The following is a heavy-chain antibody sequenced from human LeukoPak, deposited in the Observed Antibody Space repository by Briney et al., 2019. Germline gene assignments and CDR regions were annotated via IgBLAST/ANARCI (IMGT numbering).Heavy chain of an antibody. CDR1: GFTFSSYS. Sequence: GGSLRLSCAASGFTFSSYSMNWVRQAPGKGLEWVPSISSSSSYIYYADSVKGRFTISRDNAKNSLYLQMNSLRAEDTAVYYCARDSNDYVWGGYGYWGQGTLVTVSS. D-gene: IGHD3-16*01. V-gene: IGHV3-21*01. J-gene: IGHJ4*02. CDR2: ISSSSSYI. CDR3: ARDSNDYVWGGYGY.